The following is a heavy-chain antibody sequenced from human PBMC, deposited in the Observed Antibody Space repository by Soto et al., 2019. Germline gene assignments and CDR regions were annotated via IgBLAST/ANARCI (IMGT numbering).Heavy chain of an antibody. CDR2: IYYSGST. CDR3: ARSRRNLIAAAGYYYYYGMDV. J-gene: IGHJ6*02. CDR1: GGSISSGDYY. Sequence: PSETLSLTCTVSGGSISSGDYYWSWIRQPPGKGLEWIGYIYYSGSTYYNPSLKSRVTISVDTSKNQFSLKLSSVTAADTAVYYCARSRRNLIAAAGYYYYYGMDVWGQGTTVTVSS. D-gene: IGHD6-13*01. V-gene: IGHV4-30-4*01.